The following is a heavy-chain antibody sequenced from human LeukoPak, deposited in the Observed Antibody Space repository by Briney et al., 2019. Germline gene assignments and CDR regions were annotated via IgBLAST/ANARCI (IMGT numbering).Heavy chain of an antibody. D-gene: IGHD3-22*01. CDR1: GGSISSSSHY. J-gene: IGHJ4*02. Sequence: SETLSLTCTVSGGSISSSSHYWGWVRQPPGKGLECIGFIYYTESTYSNPSLKSRVALSIDRTKNQFSLKLSSVTAADTAVYYCARSSYYDTSGYYDYWRQRAQVTVSS. CDR3: ARSSYYDTSGYYDY. CDR2: IYYTEST. V-gene: IGHV4-39*01.